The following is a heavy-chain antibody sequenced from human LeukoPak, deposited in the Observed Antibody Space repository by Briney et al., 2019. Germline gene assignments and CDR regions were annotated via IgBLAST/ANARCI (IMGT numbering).Heavy chain of an antibody. D-gene: IGHD1-14*01. CDR3: GRRTVHRRTDVFDI. CDR1: GFTFSSYS. Sequence: GGSLRLSCAASGFTFSSYSINWVRQAPGKGLEWVSSISSSSSYIYYAESVKGRFTISRDNAKNSLYLQMNSLRAEDTAVYYCGRRTVHRRTDVFDIWGQGTMVTVSS. J-gene: IGHJ3*02. CDR2: ISSSSSYI. V-gene: IGHV3-21*01.